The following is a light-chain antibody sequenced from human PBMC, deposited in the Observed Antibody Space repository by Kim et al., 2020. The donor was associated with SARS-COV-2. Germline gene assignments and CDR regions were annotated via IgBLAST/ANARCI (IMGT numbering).Light chain of an antibody. CDR2: AAS. J-gene: IGKJ4*01. Sequence: EIVLTQSPGTLSLSPGERATLSCRASQSVSSNYLAWYQQKPGQAPRLLIYAASSRATGIPDRFTGSGSGTDFTLTISRLEREDFAVYYCQQYGSSPAATFGGGTKVDIK. CDR1: QSVSSNY. CDR3: QQYGSSPAAT. V-gene: IGKV3-20*01.